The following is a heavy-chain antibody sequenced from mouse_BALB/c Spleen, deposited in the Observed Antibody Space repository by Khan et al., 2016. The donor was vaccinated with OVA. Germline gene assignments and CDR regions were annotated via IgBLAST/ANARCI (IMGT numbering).Heavy chain of an antibody. Sequence: VQLQQSGPDLVKPGASVKISCKASGYSFTVYYMTWVKQSHGKSPEWIGRVNPNNGDTNYNQNFKGKAILTVDKSSNTAYMELRSLTSEDAAVFYCARGYEFFPYWGQGTLVTVSA. D-gene: IGHD2-12*01. CDR1: GYSFTVYY. J-gene: IGHJ3*01. CDR3: ARGYEFFPY. CDR2: VNPNNGDT. V-gene: IGHV1-18*01.